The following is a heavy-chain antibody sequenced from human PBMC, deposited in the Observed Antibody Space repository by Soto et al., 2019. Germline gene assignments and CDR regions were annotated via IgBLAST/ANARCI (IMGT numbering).Heavy chain of an antibody. D-gene: IGHD1-20*01. CDR3: ARYNAPSLAGNWFDP. V-gene: IGHV5-51*01. Sequence: PGESLKISCKGSGYKFSGYWIVWVRQMPGKGLEWMAMIYPGDSQTRYGPSFEGQVTISADKSISTASLEWSSLKASDTAMYYCARYNAPSLAGNWFDPWGHGTLVTVSS. CDR2: IYPGDSQT. J-gene: IGHJ5*02. CDR1: GYKFSGYW.